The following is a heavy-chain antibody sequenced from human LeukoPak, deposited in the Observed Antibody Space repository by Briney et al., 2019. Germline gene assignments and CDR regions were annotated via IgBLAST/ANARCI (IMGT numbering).Heavy chain of an antibody. D-gene: IGHD4-11*01. Sequence: GTSVKVSCKASGFSFTTSAVQWVRQARGQRLEWIGWIVVGSGNTNYAQKFQERVTITRDMSSSTAYLELSSLRSEDTAVYFCAADLPYSNYGSLDYWGQGTLVTVSS. J-gene: IGHJ4*02. CDR2: IVVGSGNT. V-gene: IGHV1-58*01. CDR1: GFSFTTSA. CDR3: AADLPYSNYGSLDY.